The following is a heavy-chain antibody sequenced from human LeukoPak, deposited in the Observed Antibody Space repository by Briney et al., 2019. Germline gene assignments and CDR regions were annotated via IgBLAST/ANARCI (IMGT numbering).Heavy chain of an antibody. CDR1: GGSISSSGYY. V-gene: IGHV4-39*01. D-gene: IGHD2-2*01. CDR2: IYYSGST. CDR3: SGPGGYQPNSLDAFDI. J-gene: IGHJ3*02. Sequence: KTSETLSLTCTVSGGSISSSGYYWGWIRQPPGKGLEWIASIYYSGSTYYNPSLKSRVTISVDTSKNQFSLKLSSVTAADTAVYYCSGPGGYQPNSLDAFDIWGQGTMVTVSS.